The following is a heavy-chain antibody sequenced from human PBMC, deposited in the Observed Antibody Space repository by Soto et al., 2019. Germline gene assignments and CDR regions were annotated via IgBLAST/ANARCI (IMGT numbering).Heavy chain of an antibody. CDR3: AREGLSSGYYSPSYYFDY. V-gene: IGHV3-30*04. Sequence: QVQLVESGGGVVQPGRSLRLSCAASGFTFRSYAMHWVRQAPGKGLEWVAVISYDGRRKYYADSVKGRFTSSRDNSKNTLYLQMNSMRAEDTAVYYCAREGLSSGYYSPSYYFDYWGQGTLVTVSS. CDR2: ISYDGRRK. J-gene: IGHJ4*02. CDR1: GFTFRSYA. D-gene: IGHD3-22*01.